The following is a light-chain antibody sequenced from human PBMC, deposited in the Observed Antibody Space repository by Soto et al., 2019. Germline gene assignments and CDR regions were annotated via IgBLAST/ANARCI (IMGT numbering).Light chain of an antibody. V-gene: IGKV3-15*01. CDR1: QSVGSD. CDR2: GAF. Sequence: EIVKTPSPATPSVSPVERATLSCMASQSVGSDLAWYQQKPGQAPRLLIYGAFTRATGVPATFRGSGSGTEFSLTINGLQSEAFALYWCQQYDSWPPTVGGGPKVDI. CDR3: QQYDSWPPT. J-gene: IGKJ4*01.